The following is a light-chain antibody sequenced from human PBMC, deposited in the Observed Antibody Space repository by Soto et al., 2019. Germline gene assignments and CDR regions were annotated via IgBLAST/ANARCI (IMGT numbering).Light chain of an antibody. CDR1: SSNIGGTS. Sequence: QSVLTQPPSVSAAPGQKVTISCSGSSSNIGGTSVSWYQQHPGKAPKLMISEVDNRPSGVSNRFSGSKSGNTAYMTISGLQVEYEAEYFCFSFITTSTHVFGTGTKVTVL. J-gene: IGLJ1*01. CDR2: EVD. V-gene: IGLV2-14*01. CDR3: FSFITTSTHV.